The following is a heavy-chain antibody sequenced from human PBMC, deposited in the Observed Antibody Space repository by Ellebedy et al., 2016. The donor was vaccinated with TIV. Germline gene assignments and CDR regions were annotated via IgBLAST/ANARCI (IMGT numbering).Heavy chain of an antibody. Sequence: GGSLRLXCAASGFTFSSYAMSWVRQAPGKGLEWVSAISGSGGDTYYADSVKGRFTISRDNSKNTLYLQMNSLRAEDTAVYYCAKGEQWLDAAYWGQGTLVTVSS. CDR2: ISGSGGDT. CDR3: AKGEQWLDAAY. D-gene: IGHD6-19*01. J-gene: IGHJ4*02. V-gene: IGHV3-23*01. CDR1: GFTFSSYA.